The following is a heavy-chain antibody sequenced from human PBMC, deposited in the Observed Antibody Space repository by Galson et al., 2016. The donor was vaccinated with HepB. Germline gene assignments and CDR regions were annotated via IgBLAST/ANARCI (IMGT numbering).Heavy chain of an antibody. V-gene: IGHV3-23*01. J-gene: IGHJ4*02. CDR1: EIQFSNFV. Sequence: SLRLSCAVSEIQFSNFVMSWVRQIPGKGLEWVAGISGNGGRAYYSDSVRGRFAISRDNSNNTVFLHMSGLRVEDTAFYYCATGMSPYWGQGTLVTVSS. CDR2: ISGNGGRA. CDR3: ATGMSPY.